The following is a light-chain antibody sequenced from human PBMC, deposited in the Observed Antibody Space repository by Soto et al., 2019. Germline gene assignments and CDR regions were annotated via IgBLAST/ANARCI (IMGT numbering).Light chain of an antibody. V-gene: IGLV2-8*01. CDR2: DVS. CDR1: SSDVGGYNY. J-gene: IGLJ1*01. CDR3: SSYAGTHIV. Sequence: QSVLTQPPSASGSPGQSVTISCTGTSSDVGGYNYVSWYQQHPGRAPKLMIYDVSKRPSGVPDRFSGSKSGNTASLTVSGLQVEDEADYYCSSYAGTHIVFGTGTQLTVL.